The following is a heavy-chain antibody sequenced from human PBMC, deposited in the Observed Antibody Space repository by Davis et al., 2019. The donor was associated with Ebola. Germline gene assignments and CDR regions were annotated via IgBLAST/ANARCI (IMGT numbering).Heavy chain of an antibody. J-gene: IGHJ5*02. CDR1: GGSISSGDYY. CDR3: ARVGVCFGELGNWFDP. V-gene: IGHV4-61*08. CDR2: IYYSGST. D-gene: IGHD3-10*01. Sequence: SETLSLTCTVSGGSISSGDYYWSWIRQPPGKGLEWIGDIYYSGSTNYNPSLKSRVTISVDTSKNQFSLKLSSVTAADTAVYYCARVGVCFGELGNWFDPWGQGTLVTVSS.